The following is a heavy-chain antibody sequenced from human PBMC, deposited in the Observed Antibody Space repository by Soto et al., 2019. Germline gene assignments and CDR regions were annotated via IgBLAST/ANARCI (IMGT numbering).Heavy chain of an antibody. D-gene: IGHD6-13*01. CDR3: TRPYIAAAGAGY. CDR1: GFTFGDYA. CDR2: IRSKAYGGTT. Sequence: PGGSLRLSCTASGFTFGDYAMSWVRQAPGKGLEWVGFIRSKAYGGTTEYAASVKGRFTISRDDSKSIAYLQMNSLKTEDTAVYYCTRPYIAAAGAGYWGQGTLVTVSS. J-gene: IGHJ4*02. V-gene: IGHV3-49*04.